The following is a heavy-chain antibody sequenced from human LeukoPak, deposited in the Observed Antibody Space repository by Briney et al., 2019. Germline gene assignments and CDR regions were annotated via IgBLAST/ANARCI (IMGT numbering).Heavy chain of an antibody. V-gene: IGHV4-28*05. CDR3: ARKATTGPTKAAFDI. CDR1: GYSISSSNY. J-gene: IGHJ3*02. Sequence: PSETLSFTCAVSGYSISSSNYWAWIRQPPGKGLEWIGHIYYSGSIYYNPSLKSRVTMSVDTSKNQFSLKLSSVTAVDTAVYYCARKATTGPTKAAFDIWGQGTMVTVSS. D-gene: IGHD4-17*01. CDR2: IYYSGSI.